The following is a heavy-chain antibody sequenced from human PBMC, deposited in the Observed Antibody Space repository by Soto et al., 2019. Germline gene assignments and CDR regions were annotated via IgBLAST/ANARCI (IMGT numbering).Heavy chain of an antibody. CDR3: AKDTKVAGGFDP. CDR1: GGTFSSYA. D-gene: IGHD2-15*01. J-gene: IGHJ5*02. CDR2: IIPIFGTA. Sequence: SVKVSCKASGGTFSSYAISWVRQAPGQGLEWMGGIIPIFGTANYAQKFQGRVTITADESTSTAYMELSSLRSEDTAVYYCAKDTKVAGGFDPWGQGTLVTVSS. V-gene: IGHV1-69*13.